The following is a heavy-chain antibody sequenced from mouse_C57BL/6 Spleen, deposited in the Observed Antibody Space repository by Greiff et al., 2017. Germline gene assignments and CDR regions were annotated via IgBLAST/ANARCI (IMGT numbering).Heavy chain of an antibody. CDR3: ARMDDY. J-gene: IGHJ2*01. CDR2: INPSTGGT. V-gene: IGHV1-42*01. CDR1: GYSFTGYY. Sequence: EVQLQQSGPELVKPGASVKLSCKASGYSFTGYYMNWVKQSPEKSLEWIGEINPSTGGTTYNQKFKAKATLTVDKSSSTAYMQLKSLTSEDSAVYYCARMDDYWGQGTTLTVSS.